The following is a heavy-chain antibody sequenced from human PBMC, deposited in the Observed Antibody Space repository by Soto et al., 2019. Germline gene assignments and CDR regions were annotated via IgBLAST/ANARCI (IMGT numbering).Heavy chain of an antibody. Sequence: SETLSLTCSASGGSITSRSHFWGWVRQPPGTGLEWLGTIYFTGNTDYTPSLKSRLTMSIDTSKNEFSLRLNSVTAADTAVYYCAGQTFTIAAASYGRSNWFDPWGPGTLVTVSS. CDR1: GGSITSRSHF. J-gene: IGHJ5*02. CDR2: IYFTGNT. CDR3: AGQTFTIAAASYGRSNWFDP. V-gene: IGHV4-39*01. D-gene: IGHD6-25*01.